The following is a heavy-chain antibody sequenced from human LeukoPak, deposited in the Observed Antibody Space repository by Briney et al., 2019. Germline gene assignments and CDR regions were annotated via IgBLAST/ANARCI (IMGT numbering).Heavy chain of an antibody. CDR1: GYSFSSYW. Sequence: GESLKISCKGSGYSFSSYWIAWVRQMPGKGLEWMGVIYPRDSRTTYSPSFQDQVTISADKSISTAYLQWSSLKASDTAMYYCARAHFYDSSGYYHGDYWGQGTLVTVSS. CDR3: ARAHFYDSSGYYHGDY. D-gene: IGHD3-22*01. J-gene: IGHJ4*01. V-gene: IGHV5-51*01. CDR2: IYPRDSRT.